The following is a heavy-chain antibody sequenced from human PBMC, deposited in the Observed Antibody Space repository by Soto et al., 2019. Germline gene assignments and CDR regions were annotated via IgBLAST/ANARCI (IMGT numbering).Heavy chain of an antibody. CDR1: GFTFSSYG. J-gene: IGHJ6*02. CDR2: ISYDGSNK. D-gene: IGHD2-15*01. Sequence: GGSLRLSCAASGFTFSSYGMHWVRQAPGKGLEWVAVISYDGSNKYYADSVKGRFTISRDNSKNTLYLQMNSLRAEDTAVYYCAKDLFYGCGGGSCLDPYGMDVWGQGTTVTVSS. V-gene: IGHV3-30*18. CDR3: AKDLFYGCGGGSCLDPYGMDV.